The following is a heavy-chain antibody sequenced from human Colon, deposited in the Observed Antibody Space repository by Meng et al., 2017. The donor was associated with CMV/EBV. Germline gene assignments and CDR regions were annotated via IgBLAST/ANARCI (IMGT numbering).Heavy chain of an antibody. V-gene: IGHV4-4*01. CDR2: VSQDGKT. CDR1: GLSFSNDYC. J-gene: IGHJ4*01. Sequence: LTCHVSGLSFSNDYCWTWVRQAPGKGLKWIGEVSQDGKTNSNPSLKSRLSMSVAKSKNQFSLILRSVTAADTASYFCASSSGWWRIDYWGHGTLVTVSS. CDR3: ASSSGWWRIDY. D-gene: IGHD6-19*01.